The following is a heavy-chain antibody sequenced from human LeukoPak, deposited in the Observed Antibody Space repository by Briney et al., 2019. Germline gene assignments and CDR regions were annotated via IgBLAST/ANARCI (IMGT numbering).Heavy chain of an antibody. CDR3: ARGFGFLGVASGRSLGFDY. Sequence: SQTLSLTCAISGDSVSSNSAAWNWIRQSPSRGLEWLGRTYYRSKWYNDYAVSVKSRITINPDTSKNQFSLQVNSVTPEDTAVYYCARGFGFLGVASGRSLGFDYWGQGTLVTVSS. D-gene: IGHD1-26*01. V-gene: IGHV6-1*01. J-gene: IGHJ4*02. CDR1: GDSVSSNSAA. CDR2: TYYRSKWYN.